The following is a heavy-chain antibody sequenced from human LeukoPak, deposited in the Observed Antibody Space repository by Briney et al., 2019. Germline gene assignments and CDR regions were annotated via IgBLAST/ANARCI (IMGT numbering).Heavy chain of an antibody. Sequence: GGSLRLSCAASGFTFSSYSMHRVRQAPGKGLEYVSGINFNGGSTSYADSVRGRFTISRDNSKNTLYLQMGSLRGEDMAVYYCARRRTSCYDYWGQGTLVTVSS. CDR2: INFNGGST. CDR3: ARRRTSCYDY. J-gene: IGHJ4*02. CDR1: GFTFSSYS. D-gene: IGHD2-2*01. V-gene: IGHV3-64*02.